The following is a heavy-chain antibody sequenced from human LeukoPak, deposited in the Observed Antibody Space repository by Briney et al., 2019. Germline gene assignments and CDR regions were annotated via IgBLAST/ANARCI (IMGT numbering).Heavy chain of an antibody. J-gene: IGHJ3*02. V-gene: IGHV3-74*01. CDR3: VREYSSSSGRAFDM. Sequence: GGSLRLSCAASGFTFSSYWMHWVRQAPGKGLVWVSRISTDGSSTNSADSVTGRLTISRDHAKNTLYLQMNSLRAEDTAVYYCVREYSSSSGRAFDMWGQGTMVTVSP. CDR2: ISTDGSST. D-gene: IGHD6-6*01. CDR1: GFTFSSYW.